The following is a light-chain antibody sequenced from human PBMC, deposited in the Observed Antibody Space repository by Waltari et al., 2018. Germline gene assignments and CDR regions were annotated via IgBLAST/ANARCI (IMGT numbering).Light chain of an antibody. CDR2: KSD. Sequence: QSVLTQPPSMSGTPGQRVTISCSGSSSNIGNNYVCWYQQLPGTAPKLLIYKSDQRPVGVPDRFSGSTSGPSASLAISGLRSEEDGDYYCAAWDDSVTGEVFGGGTRLTVL. CDR1: SSNIGNNY. CDR3: AAWDDSVTGEV. J-gene: IGLJ3*02. V-gene: IGLV1-47*01.